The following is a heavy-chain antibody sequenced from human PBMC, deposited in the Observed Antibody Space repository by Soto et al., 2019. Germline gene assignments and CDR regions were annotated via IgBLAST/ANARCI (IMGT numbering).Heavy chain of an antibody. D-gene: IGHD3-3*01. CDR1: GGSFSGYY. J-gene: IGHJ6*02. CDR2: INHSGST. Sequence: PSETLSLTCAVYGGSFSGYYWTWIRQPPGKGLEWIGEINHSGSTNYNPSLKSRVTISIDTSKTQFSLKLVSVTAADTAVYYCESAQTYYDFCDYEVGHYYYGLDVWGQGTTVTGSS. V-gene: IGHV4-34*01. CDR3: ESAQTYYDFCDYEVGHYYYGLDV.